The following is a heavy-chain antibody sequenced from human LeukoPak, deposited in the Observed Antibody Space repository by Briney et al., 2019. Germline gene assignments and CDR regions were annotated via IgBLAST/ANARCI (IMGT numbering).Heavy chain of an antibody. D-gene: IGHD6-13*01. V-gene: IGHV4-39*07. J-gene: IGHJ4*02. CDR3: ASSSSWYGGDY. Sequence: SETLSLTCTVSGGSISSSNYYWGWIRQPLGKGLEWIGEINHSGSTNYNPSLKSRVTISVDTSKNQFSLKLSSVTAADTAVYYCASSSSWYGGDYWGQGTLVTVSS. CDR1: GGSISSSNYY. CDR2: INHSGST.